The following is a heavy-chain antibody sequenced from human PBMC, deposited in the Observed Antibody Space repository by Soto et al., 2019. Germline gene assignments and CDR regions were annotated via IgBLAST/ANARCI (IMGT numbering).Heavy chain of an antibody. J-gene: IGHJ5*02. Sequence: CLGCSCTASGFTFDDYAMHWVRQGPGKGLQWFSGISWNIANILYADSVEGRFTVSRDNVQNSFSLQRNSLKREYTALYHCATTRDLGKCGNNCPGHSQLDPWGRGTLVTVPS. D-gene: IGHD1-20*01. CDR2: ISWNIANI. CDR1: GFTFDDYA. CDR3: ATTRDLGKCGNNCPGHSQLDP. V-gene: IGHV3-9*01.